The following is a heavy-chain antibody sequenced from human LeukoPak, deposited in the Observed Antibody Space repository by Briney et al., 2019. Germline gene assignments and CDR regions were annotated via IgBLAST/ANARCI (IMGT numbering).Heavy chain of an antibody. CDR1: GFTFSSYS. CDR2: ISSSSSYI. V-gene: IGHV3-21*01. J-gene: IGHJ4*02. Sequence: GGSLRLSCAASGFTFSSYSMNWVRQAPGKGLEWVSSISSSSSYIYYADSVKGRFTISRDNAKNSLYLHMNSLRAEDTAVYYCARDPMVGYCSSTSCYFYWGQGTLVTVSS. CDR3: ARDPMVGYCSSTSCYFY. D-gene: IGHD2-2*01.